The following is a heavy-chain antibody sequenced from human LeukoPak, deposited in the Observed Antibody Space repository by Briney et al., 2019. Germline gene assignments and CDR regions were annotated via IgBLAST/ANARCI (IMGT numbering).Heavy chain of an antibody. CDR2: INHSGST. CDR1: GGSFSGYY. J-gene: IGHJ4*02. CDR3: ARGEREWGDYDILTGYSRFDY. V-gene: IGHV4-34*01. D-gene: IGHD3-9*01. Sequence: SETLSLTCAVYGGSFSGYYWSWVRQPPGKGLEWIGEINHSGSTNYNPSRKSRVTISVDTSKNQFSLKLSSVTAADTAVYYCARGEREWGDYDILTGYSRFDYWGQGTLVTVSS.